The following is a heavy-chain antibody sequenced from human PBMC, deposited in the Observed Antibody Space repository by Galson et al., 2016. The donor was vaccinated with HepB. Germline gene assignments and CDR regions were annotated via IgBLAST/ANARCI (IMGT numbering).Heavy chain of an antibody. V-gene: IGHV3-48*02. CDR1: GFTFSTYN. J-gene: IGHJ6*02. Sequence: SLRLSCAASGFTFSTYNMNWVRQAPGKGLEWVSYISGSSDAIYYAESVKGRFTIPRDNAMNSLYLQMNSLRDEDTAVYYCASEWARPSGYYFGMNGWGQGTTVTVSS. CDR3: ASEWARPSGYYFGMNG. CDR2: ISGSSDAI. D-gene: IGHD2-21*01.